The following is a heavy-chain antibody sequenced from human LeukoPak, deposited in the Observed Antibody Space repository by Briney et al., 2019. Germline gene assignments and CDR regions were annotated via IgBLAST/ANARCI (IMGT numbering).Heavy chain of an antibody. Sequence: ASVKVSCKASGYPFIGDYIHWVRQAPRQGLEWMGWINPNSGGTQYSQKFQGRVTLTRDTSITTGYMESSGLTSDDTAVYYYASLSYYDLSGYFYWGQGTLVTVSS. CDR1: GYPFIGDY. CDR3: ASLSYYDLSGYFY. D-gene: IGHD3-22*01. J-gene: IGHJ4*02. V-gene: IGHV1-2*02. CDR2: INPNSGGT.